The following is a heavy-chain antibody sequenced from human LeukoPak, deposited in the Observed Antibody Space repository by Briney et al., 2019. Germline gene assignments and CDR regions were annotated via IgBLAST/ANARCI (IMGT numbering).Heavy chain of an antibody. CDR1: GYSFTSYW. V-gene: IGHV5-51*01. CDR3: ARFTRGTAMVKSVGWGFDY. Sequence: HGESLKISCKGSGYSFTSYWIGWVRQMPGKGLEWMGIIYPGDSDTRYSPSFQGQVTISADKSISTAYLQWSSLKASDTAMYYCARFTRGTAMVKSVGWGFDYWGQGTLVTVSS. CDR2: IYPGDSDT. D-gene: IGHD5-18*01. J-gene: IGHJ4*02.